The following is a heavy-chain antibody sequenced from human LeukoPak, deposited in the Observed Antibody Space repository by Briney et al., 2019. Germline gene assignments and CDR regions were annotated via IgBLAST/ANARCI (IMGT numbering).Heavy chain of an antibody. CDR3: ARDSPVTAGPFDP. D-gene: IGHD4-11*01. V-gene: IGHV3-33*01. Sequence: GGSLRLSCAASGFTFSDYVMHWVRQAPGKGLEWVAFIWYDGSNEYYADSVKGRFTISRDNSKNTLYLQMNSLGAEDTALYYCARDSPVTAGPFDPWGQGTLVTVSS. CDR1: GFTFSDYV. CDR2: IWYDGSNE. J-gene: IGHJ5*02.